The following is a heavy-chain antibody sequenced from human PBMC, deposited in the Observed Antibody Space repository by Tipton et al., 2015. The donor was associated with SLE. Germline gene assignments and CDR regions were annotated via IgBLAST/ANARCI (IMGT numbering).Heavy chain of an antibody. V-gene: IGHV3-9*01. CDR1: GFTFADFA. CDR2: ASWMRGSQ. CDR3: AKERSLETYYFDTNGLES. J-gene: IGHJ4*02. D-gene: IGHD3-22*01. Sequence: RSLRLSCAASGFTFADFAMHWVRQRPGRGLEWVAGASWMRGSQGYADSVKGRFTISRDNAKNSLFLEMKSLRADDTAVYYCAKERSLETYYFDTNGLESWGQGTLVTVSS.